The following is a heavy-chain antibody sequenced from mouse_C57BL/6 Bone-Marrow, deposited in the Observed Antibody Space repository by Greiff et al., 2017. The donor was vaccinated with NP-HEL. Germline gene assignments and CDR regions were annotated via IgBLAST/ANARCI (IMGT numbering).Heavy chain of an antibody. CDR2: IDPSDSYT. CDR3: SRRLHFDY. Sequence: QVQLQQPGAELVMPGASVKLSCKASGYTFTSYWMHWVKQRPGQGLEWIGEIDPSDSYTNYNQKFKGKATLTVDQSSSTAYMQLSSLTSEDSAVYYCSRRLHFDYWGQGTTLTGSS. CDR1: GYTFTSYW. V-gene: IGHV1-69*01. J-gene: IGHJ2*01.